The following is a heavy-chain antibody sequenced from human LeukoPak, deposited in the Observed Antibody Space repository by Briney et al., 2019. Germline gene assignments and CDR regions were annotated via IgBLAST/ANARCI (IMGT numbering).Heavy chain of an antibody. D-gene: IGHD3-10*01. Sequence: GVSLRLSCAASGFTFIVYGMHWVRQAPVKGLEWVAFIGFDGTIKYYADSVKGRFTVSRDNSKNTLYLQMNSLRAEDTAVYYCAKDFYYGSGRHHGYFASWGQGTLVTVSS. CDR1: GFTFIVYG. J-gene: IGHJ4*02. CDR2: IGFDGTIK. V-gene: IGHV3-30*02. CDR3: AKDFYYGSGRHHGYFAS.